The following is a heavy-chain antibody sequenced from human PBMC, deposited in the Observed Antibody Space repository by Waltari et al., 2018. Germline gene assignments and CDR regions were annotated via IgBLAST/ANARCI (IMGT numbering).Heavy chain of an antibody. Sequence: QVQLQESGPGLVKPSETPSPTCAVAGYSLSRGYYWGWIRQPPGKRLEWIGSVSHSGSTYYNPSLKSRVTILLDTSKNQFSLKLSSVTAADTAVYYCASWTLSGSYDYWGQGTLVTVSS. CDR2: VSHSGST. V-gene: IGHV4-38-2*01. J-gene: IGHJ4*02. CDR1: GYSLSRGYY. CDR3: ASWTLSGSYDY. D-gene: IGHD1-26*01.